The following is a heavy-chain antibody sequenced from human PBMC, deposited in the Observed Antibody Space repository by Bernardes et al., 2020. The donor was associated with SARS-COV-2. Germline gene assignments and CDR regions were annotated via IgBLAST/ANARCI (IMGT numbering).Heavy chain of an antibody. CDR2: IKRKTADGTT. D-gene: IGHD3-22*01. CDR1: GFTFSNAW. J-gene: IGHJ4*02. CDR3: TTGAEIYYDRSGFSYYFDW. Sequence: GGSLRLSCAASGFTFSNAWMNWVRQAPGKGLEWVGHIKRKTADGTTDYAAPVKCRFTIAGDDSTNTMYLQMNSLKTEDTAVYYCTTGAEIYYDRSGFSYYFDWWGQGTLVTVSS. V-gene: IGHV3-15*07.